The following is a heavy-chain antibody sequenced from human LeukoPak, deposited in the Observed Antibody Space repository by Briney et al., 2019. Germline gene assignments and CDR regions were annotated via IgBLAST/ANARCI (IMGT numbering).Heavy chain of an antibody. CDR3: AGSTANWFDP. D-gene: IGHD4-17*01. Sequence: GGSLRLSCAVSGFTFSSYSMNWVRQAPGKGLEWVSYISSSSGTIYYADSVKGRLTISRDNAKNSLYLQMNSLRVEDTAVYYCAGSTANWFDPWGQGTLVTVSA. J-gene: IGHJ5*02. CDR2: ISSSSGTI. V-gene: IGHV3-48*01. CDR1: GFTFSSYS.